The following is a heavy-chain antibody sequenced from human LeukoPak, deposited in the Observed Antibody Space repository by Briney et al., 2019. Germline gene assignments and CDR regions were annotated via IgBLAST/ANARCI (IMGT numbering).Heavy chain of an antibody. V-gene: IGHV3-30-3*01. CDR2: ISYDGSKK. CDR1: VFTFSSYV. D-gene: IGHD4-17*01. J-gene: IGHJ3*01. CDR3: ASGTGDYGDYRDWPDAFDL. Sequence: GRSVRLSCAACVFTFSSYVMHGVRQAPSKGLDGVAVISYDGSKKYYADSVKERFTISRDNPKNTLYLQMNSVRAEHTAVYYCASGTGDYGDYRDWPDAFDLWGQGTMVTVSS.